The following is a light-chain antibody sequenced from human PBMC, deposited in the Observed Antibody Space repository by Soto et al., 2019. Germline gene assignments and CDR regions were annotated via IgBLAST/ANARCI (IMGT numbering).Light chain of an antibody. CDR1: RDITDY. Sequence: DIPMTQSPSSLSASVGDRVTITCRASRDITDYLAWYQQKPGQVPKLLIYAASTLQSGVPSRFTASGSGTDFTLTITGLQPEDFATYDCQNYNSAPWTFGQGTKVEF. J-gene: IGKJ1*01. CDR3: QNYNSAPWT. CDR2: AAS. V-gene: IGKV1-27*01.